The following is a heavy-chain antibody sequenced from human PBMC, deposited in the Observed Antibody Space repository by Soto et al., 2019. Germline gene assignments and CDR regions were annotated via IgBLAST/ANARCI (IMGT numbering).Heavy chain of an antibody. CDR3: ARERRRGPFDY. D-gene: IGHD1-26*01. V-gene: IGHV3-11*06. J-gene: IGHJ4*02. CDR2: ISSSSSYT. Sequence: GGSLRLSCAASGFTFSDYYMSWIRQAPGKGLEWVSYISSSSSYTNYADSVKGRFTISRDNAKNSLYLQMNSLRAEDTAVYYCARERRRGPFDYWGQGTLVTVSS. CDR1: GFTFSDYY.